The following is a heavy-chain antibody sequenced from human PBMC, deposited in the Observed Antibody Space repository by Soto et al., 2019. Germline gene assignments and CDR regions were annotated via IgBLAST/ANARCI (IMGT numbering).Heavy chain of an antibody. CDR3: ASGGWETPI. D-gene: IGHD1-26*01. CDR1: GFSFDTYW. J-gene: IGHJ4*02. Sequence: EVQLVESGGGLVQPGGSLRLSCAASGFSFDTYWMSWVRQAPGKGLEWVATINPDGRETFYVDSVRGRFTISRDNAKKSPYLQINSLRAEDTAVYYCASGGWETPIWGEGTVVTVSS. CDR2: INPDGRET. V-gene: IGHV3-7*03.